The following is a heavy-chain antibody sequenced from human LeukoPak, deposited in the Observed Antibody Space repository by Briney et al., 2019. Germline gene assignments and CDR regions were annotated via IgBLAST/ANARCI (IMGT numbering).Heavy chain of an antibody. D-gene: IGHD1-14*01. J-gene: IGHJ4*02. CDR3: ARSPDDVSLDY. CDR2: IYPGDSDT. CDR1: GYSFTSYW. Sequence: HGESLKISCRGSGYSFTSYWIGWVGQMPGKGLEWMGIIYPGDSDTRYSPSFQGQVTISADMSISTAYLQWSSPKASDTAMYYCARSPDDVSLDYWGQGTLVTVSS. V-gene: IGHV5-51*01.